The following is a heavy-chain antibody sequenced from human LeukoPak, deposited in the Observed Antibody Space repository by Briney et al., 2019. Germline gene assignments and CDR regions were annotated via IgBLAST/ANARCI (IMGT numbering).Heavy chain of an antibody. V-gene: IGHV4-4*07. D-gene: IGHD3-22*01. CDR3: ARLEAVGDYYDRAFAFDI. J-gene: IGHJ3*02. CDR2: IYTTGST. Sequence: SETLSLTCTVSGGCISDYYWSWIRQPAGKGLEWIRRIYTTGSTDYNPSLKSRVTMSVDTSKNQFSLKLSSVTAADTAVYYCARLEAVGDYYDRAFAFDIWGQGTMVTVSS. CDR1: GGCISDYY.